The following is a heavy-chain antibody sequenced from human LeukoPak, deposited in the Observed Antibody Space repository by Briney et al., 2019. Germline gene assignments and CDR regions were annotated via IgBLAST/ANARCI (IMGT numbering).Heavy chain of an antibody. J-gene: IGHJ4*02. Sequence: SETLSLTCTVSGGSISSSSYYWGWIRQPPGKGLEWIGSIYYSGSTYYNPSLKSRVTISVDTSKNQFSLKLSSVTAADTAVYYCARYTPYYYGSGSYYGGKQFDYWGQGTLVTVSS. CDR3: ARYTPYYYGSGSYYGGKQFDY. V-gene: IGHV4-39*01. D-gene: IGHD3-10*01. CDR2: IYYSGST. CDR1: GGSISSSSYY.